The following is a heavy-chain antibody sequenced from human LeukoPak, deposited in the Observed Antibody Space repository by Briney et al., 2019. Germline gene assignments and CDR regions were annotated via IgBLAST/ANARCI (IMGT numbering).Heavy chain of an antibody. D-gene: IGHD4-11*01. Sequence: GGSLRLSCAASGLTVSSNYMSWVRQAPGKGLESVSVIYSGGSTYYADSVKGRFTISRDNSKNTLYLQMNSLRAEDTAVYYCARGRPPLYSNYIYYYGMEVWGQGTTVTVSS. V-gene: IGHV3-53*01. CDR1: GLTVSSNY. CDR2: IYSGGST. CDR3: ARGRPPLYSNYIYYYGMEV. J-gene: IGHJ6*02.